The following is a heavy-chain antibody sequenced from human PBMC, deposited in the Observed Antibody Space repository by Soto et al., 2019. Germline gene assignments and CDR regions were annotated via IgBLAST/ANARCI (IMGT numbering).Heavy chain of an antibody. CDR2: IIPIFGTA. D-gene: IGHD2-2*01. CDR1: GGTFSSYA. V-gene: IGHV1-69*01. Sequence: QVQLVQSGAEVKKPGSSVKVSCKASGGTFSSYAISWVRQAPGQGLEWMGGIIPIFGTANYAQKFQGRVTITADESTSTDYMELSSLRSEDTAVYYCARDPYCSSTSCPPYYYGMDVWGQGTTVTVSS. CDR3: ARDPYCSSTSCPPYYYGMDV. J-gene: IGHJ6*02.